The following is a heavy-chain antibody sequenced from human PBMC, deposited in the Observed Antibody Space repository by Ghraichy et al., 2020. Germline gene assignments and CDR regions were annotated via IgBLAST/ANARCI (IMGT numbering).Heavy chain of an antibody. J-gene: IGHJ3*02. Sequence: SVKVSCKAPGGTFSSYAISWVRQAPGQRLEWMGAIIPIFGVPHYAQKIQGRITITAVESTSTTYMELSSLRSDDKAVYYCARVSVRLSVDDAFDIWGPGTMVTVSS. CDR3: ARVSVRLSVDDAFDI. CDR1: GGTFSSYA. D-gene: IGHD3-16*02. V-gene: IGHV1-69*13. CDR2: IIPIFGVP.